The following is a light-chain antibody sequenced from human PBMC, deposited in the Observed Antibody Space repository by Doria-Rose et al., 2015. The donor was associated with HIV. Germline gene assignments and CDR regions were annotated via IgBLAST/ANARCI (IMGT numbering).Light chain of an antibody. J-gene: IGKJ1*01. CDR1: QSFSSTY. Sequence: EIVMTQSPGTLSLSPGERATLSCRASQSFSSTYLAWYQQKPVQAPSLLIYDDSTRATATPDRFSASGSGTDFTLTINRLQHEDFALYYCHQYGTSWMFGQGTKV. CDR2: DDS. V-gene: IGKV3-20*01. CDR3: HQYGTSWM.